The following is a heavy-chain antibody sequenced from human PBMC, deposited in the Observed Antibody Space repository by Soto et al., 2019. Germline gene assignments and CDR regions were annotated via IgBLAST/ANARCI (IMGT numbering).Heavy chain of an antibody. CDR3: AKDLYCSSTSCYYYYYYYGMDV. D-gene: IGHD2-2*01. Sequence: PGGSLRLSCAASGFTFSSYAMSWVRQAPGKGLEWVSAISGSGGSTYYADSVKGRFTISRDNSKNTLYLQVNSLRAEDTAVYYCAKDLYCSSTSCYYYYYYYGMDVWGQGTTVTVSS. CDR2: ISGSGGST. J-gene: IGHJ6*02. CDR1: GFTFSSYA. V-gene: IGHV3-23*01.